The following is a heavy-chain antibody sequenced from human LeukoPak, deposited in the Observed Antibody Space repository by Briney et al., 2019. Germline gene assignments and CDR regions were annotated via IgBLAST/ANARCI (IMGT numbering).Heavy chain of an antibody. CDR1: GGSISSYY. CDR2: IYYSGST. V-gene: IGHV4-59*12. CDR3: VREPAMEAAAGLDY. J-gene: IGHJ4*02. D-gene: IGHD6-13*01. Sequence: NPSETLSLTCTVSGGSISSYYWSWIRQPPGKGLEWIGYIYYSGSTNYNPSLKSRVTISVDTSKNQFSLKLSSVTAADTALYYCVREPAMEAAAGLDYWGQGTLVTVSS.